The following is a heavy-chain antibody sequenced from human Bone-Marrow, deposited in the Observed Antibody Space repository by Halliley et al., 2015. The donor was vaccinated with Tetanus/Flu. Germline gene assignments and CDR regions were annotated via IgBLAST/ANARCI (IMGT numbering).Heavy chain of an antibody. V-gene: IGHV4-59*01. J-gene: IGHJ5*02. CDR1: GDSISRYY. Sequence: TLSLTCSVSGDSISRYYWSWIRQSPGKGLEWIGYSYNGGSPNHNPSLKSRVTISMDRSKNQVSLKLTSVTAADTAVYYCARDRTVVGGYNNWFDPWGQGMLVTVSS. D-gene: IGHD2-15*01. CDR3: ARDRTVVGGYNNWFDP. CDR2: SYNGGSP.